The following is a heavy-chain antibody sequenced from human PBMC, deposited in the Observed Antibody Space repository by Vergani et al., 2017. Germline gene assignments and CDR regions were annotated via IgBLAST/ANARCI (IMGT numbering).Heavy chain of an antibody. Sequence: EVQLLESGGGLVQPGGSLRLSCAASGFTFSSYAMSWVRQAPGKGLEWVSAISGSGGSTYYADSVKGRFTISRDNSKNTLYLQMNSLRAEDTAVYYCAKALPYCGGDCYPHDAFDSGGQGSTVTVS. J-gene: IGHJ3*02. CDR3: AKALPYCGGDCYPHDAFDS. V-gene: IGHV3-23*01. CDR1: GFTFSSYA. CDR2: ISGSGGST. D-gene: IGHD2-21*02.